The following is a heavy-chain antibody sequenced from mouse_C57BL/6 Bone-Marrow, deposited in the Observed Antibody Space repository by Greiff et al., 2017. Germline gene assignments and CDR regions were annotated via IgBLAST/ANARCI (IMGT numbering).Heavy chain of an antibody. D-gene: IGHD1-1*01. Sequence: EVQLQESGGGLVQPGGSLKFSCAASGFTFSDYGMAWVRQAPRKGPEWVAFISNLAYSTYYADTVTGRFPLSRENAKNTLYLEMSSLRSEDTAMDYCARLRYGRSFWYFDVWGTGTTVTVSA. V-gene: IGHV5-15*01. J-gene: IGHJ1*03. CDR1: GFTFSDYG. CDR2: ISNLAYST. CDR3: ARLRYGRSFWYFDV.